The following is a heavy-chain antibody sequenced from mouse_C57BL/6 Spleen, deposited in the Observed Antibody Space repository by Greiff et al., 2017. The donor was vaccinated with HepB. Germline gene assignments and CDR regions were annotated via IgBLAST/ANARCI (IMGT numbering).Heavy chain of an antibody. CDR1: GYTFTSYW. CDR3: AREGYPYYAMDY. D-gene: IGHD2-2*01. V-gene: IGHV1-59*01. Sequence: VQLQQPGAELVRPGTSVKLSCKASGYTFTSYWMHWVKQRPGQGLEWIGVIDPSDSYTNYNQKFKGKATLTVDTSSSTAYMQLSSLTSEDSAVYYCAREGYPYYAMDYWGQGTSVTVSS. CDR2: IDPSDSYT. J-gene: IGHJ4*01.